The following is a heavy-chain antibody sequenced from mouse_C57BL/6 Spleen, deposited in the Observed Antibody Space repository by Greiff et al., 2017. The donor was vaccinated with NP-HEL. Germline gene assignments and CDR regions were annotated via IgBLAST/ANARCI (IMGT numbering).Heavy chain of an antibody. Sequence: QVQLQQSGAELVRPGASVKLSCKASGYTFTDYYINWVKQRPGQGLEWIARIYPGSGNTYYNEKFKGKATLTAEKSSSTAYMQLSSLTSEDSAVYFCARSLRLYYGSSSYWYFDVWGTGTTVTVSS. CDR2: IYPGSGNT. V-gene: IGHV1-76*01. CDR3: ARSLRLYYGSSSYWYFDV. J-gene: IGHJ1*03. CDR1: GYTFTDYY. D-gene: IGHD1-1*01.